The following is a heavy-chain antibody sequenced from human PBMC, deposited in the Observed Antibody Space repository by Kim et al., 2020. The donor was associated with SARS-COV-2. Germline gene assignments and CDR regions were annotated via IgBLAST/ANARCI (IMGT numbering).Heavy chain of an antibody. Sequence: GGSLRLSCAASGFTFSSYSMNWVRQAPGKGLEWVSSISSSSSYIYYADSVKGRFTISRDNAKNSLYLQMNSLRAEDTAVYYCARDPTVAGDAFDIWGQGTMVPVSS. V-gene: IGHV3-21*01. CDR2: ISSSSSYI. J-gene: IGHJ3*02. CDR1: GFTFSSYS. CDR3: ARDPTVAGDAFDI.